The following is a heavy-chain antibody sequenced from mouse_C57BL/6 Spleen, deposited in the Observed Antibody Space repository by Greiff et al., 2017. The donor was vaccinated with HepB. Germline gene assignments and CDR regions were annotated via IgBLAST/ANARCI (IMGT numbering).Heavy chain of an antibody. V-gene: IGHV1-81*01. J-gene: IGHJ4*01. CDR2: IYPRSGNT. Sequence: QVHVKQSGAELARPGASVKLSCKASGYTFTSYGISWVKQRTGQGLEWIGEIYPRSGNTYYNEKFKGKATLTADKSSSTAYMELRSLTSEDSAVYFCARERGYYKSDYAMDYWGQGTSVTVSS. CDR3: ARERGYYKSDYAMDY. CDR1: GYTFTSYG. D-gene: IGHD2-3*01.